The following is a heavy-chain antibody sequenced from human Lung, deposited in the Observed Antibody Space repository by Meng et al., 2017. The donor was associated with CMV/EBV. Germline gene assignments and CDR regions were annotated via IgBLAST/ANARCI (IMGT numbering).Heavy chain of an antibody. D-gene: IGHD3-22*01. J-gene: IGHJ4*02. CDR3: AKDPNPHYYDSSGLDY. Sequence: GGSLRLXCAASGFTFSSYGMHWVRQAPGKGLEWVAFIRYDGSNKYYADTVKGRFTISRDNSKNTLYLQMNSLRAEDTAVYYCAKDPNPHYYDSSGLDYWGQGTLVXVSS. CDR1: GFTFSSYG. CDR2: IRYDGSNK. V-gene: IGHV3-30*02.